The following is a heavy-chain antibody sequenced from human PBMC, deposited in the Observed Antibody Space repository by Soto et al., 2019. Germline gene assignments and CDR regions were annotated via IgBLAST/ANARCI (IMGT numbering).Heavy chain of an antibody. V-gene: IGHV3-15*01. CDR2: IKSKTDGGTT. CDR3: TTPHDIWFGELPDY. Sequence: SGGSLRLSCAASGFTFSNAWMSWVRQAPGKGLEWVGRIKSKTDGGTTDYAAPVKGRFTISRDDSKNTLYLQMNSLKTEDTAVYYCTTPHDIWFGELPDYWGQGTLVTVSS. D-gene: IGHD3-10*01. CDR1: GFTFSNAW. J-gene: IGHJ4*02.